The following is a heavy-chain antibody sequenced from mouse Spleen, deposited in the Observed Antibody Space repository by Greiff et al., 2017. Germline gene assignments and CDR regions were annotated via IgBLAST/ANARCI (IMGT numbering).Heavy chain of an antibody. CDR3: ASWGGNYPFAY. Sequence: VQLQQSGPELVKPGASVKISCKASGYSFTGYYMNWVKQSPEKSLEWIGEINPSTGGTTYNQKFKAKATLTVDKSSSTAYMQLKSLTSEDSAVYYCASWGGNYPFAYWGQGTLVTVSA. D-gene: IGHD2-1*01. J-gene: IGHJ3*01. CDR2: INPSTGGT. CDR1: GYSFTGYY. V-gene: IGHV1-42*01.